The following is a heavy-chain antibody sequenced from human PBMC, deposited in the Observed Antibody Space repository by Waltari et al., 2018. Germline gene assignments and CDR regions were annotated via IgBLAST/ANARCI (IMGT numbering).Heavy chain of an antibody. CDR3: AREGIGYCTNGVCYYNWFDP. J-gene: IGHJ5*02. CDR2: IYTSGST. D-gene: IGHD2-8*01. V-gene: IGHV4-4*07. CDR1: GGSISSYY. Sequence: QVQLQESGPGLVKPSETLSLTCTVSGGSISSYYWSWIRQPAGKGLEWIGRIYTSGSTNYNPSLKSRVTMSVDTSKNQFSLKLSSVTAADTAVYYCAREGIGYCTNGVCYYNWFDPWGQGTLVTVSS.